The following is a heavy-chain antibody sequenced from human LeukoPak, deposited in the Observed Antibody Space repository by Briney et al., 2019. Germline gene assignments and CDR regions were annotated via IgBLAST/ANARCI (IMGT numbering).Heavy chain of an antibody. CDR1: GGSFSGYY. D-gene: IGHD2-2*01. CDR3: ARLSSSDQLPDY. V-gene: IGHV4-34*01. J-gene: IGHJ4*02. CDR2: IYYSGST. Sequence: PSETLSLTCAVYGGSFSGYYWSWIRQPPGKGLEWIGSIYYSGSTYYNPSLKSRVTISVDTSKNQFSLKLSSVTAADTAVYYCARLSSSDQLPDYWGQGTLVTVSS.